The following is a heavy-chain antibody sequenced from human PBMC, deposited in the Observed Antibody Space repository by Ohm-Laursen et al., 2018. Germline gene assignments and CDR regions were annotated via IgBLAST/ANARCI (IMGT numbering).Heavy chain of an antibody. CDR1: GFTFDDYA. J-gene: IGHJ4*02. CDR3: AKSRYGSGVSPPDC. V-gene: IGHV3-43D*04. CDR2: ISWDGGGT. D-gene: IGHD3-10*01. Sequence: GSLRLSCAASGFTFDDYAMHWVRQAPGKALEWVSLISWDGGGTYYADSVKGRFTISRDNSKNSLYLQMNSLRPEDTALYYCAKSRYGSGVSPPDCWGQGTLVTVSS.